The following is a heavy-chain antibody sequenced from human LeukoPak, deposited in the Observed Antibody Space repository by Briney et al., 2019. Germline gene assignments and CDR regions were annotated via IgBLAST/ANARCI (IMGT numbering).Heavy chain of an antibody. V-gene: IGHV4-34*01. J-gene: IGHJ5*02. Sequence: SETLSLTCAVYGGSFSGYYWSWIRQPPGKGLEWIGEINHSGSTNYNPSLKSRVTISVDTSKNQFSLKLSSVTAADTAVYYCASGMYYYGSGVYNWFDPWGQGTLVTVSS. CDR3: ASGMYYYGSGVYNWFDP. CDR1: GGSFSGYY. D-gene: IGHD3-10*01. CDR2: INHSGST.